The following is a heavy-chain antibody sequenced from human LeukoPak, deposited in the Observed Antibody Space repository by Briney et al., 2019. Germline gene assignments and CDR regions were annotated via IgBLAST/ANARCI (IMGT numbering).Heavy chain of an antibody. CDR3: ASGRARNYYDSSGYYPPVDY. J-gene: IGHJ4*02. Sequence: ASVKVSCKASGGTFSSYAISWVRQAPGQGLEWMGGIIPIFGTANYAQKFQGRVTITTDESTSTAYMELSSLRSEDTAVYYCASGRARNYYDSSGYYPPVDYWGQGTLVTVSS. CDR2: IIPIFGTA. V-gene: IGHV1-69*05. CDR1: GGTFSSYA. D-gene: IGHD3-22*01.